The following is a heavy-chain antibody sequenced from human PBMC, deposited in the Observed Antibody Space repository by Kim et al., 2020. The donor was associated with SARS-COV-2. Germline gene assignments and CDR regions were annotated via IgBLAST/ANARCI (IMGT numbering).Heavy chain of an antibody. V-gene: IGHV3-74*01. CDR2: MDPDGSTI. Sequence: GGSLRLSCTVSGFTFSTYWMHWVRQAPGKGLVWFSRMDPDGSTINYADSVKGRFTISRDNARNTLYLQMTSLRAEDTALYYCVRGTIVPAGTDYWGQGTLVTVSS. CDR1: GFTFSTYW. J-gene: IGHJ4*02. D-gene: IGHD2-2*01. CDR3: VRGTIVPAGTDY.